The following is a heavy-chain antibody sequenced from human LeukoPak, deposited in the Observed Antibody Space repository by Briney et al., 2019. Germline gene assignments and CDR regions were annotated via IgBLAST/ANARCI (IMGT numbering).Heavy chain of an antibody. CDR1: GYTFTSYG. Sequence: GASVKVSCKASGYTFTSYGISWVRQAPGQGLEWMGWISAYNGNTNYAQKLQGRVTMTTDTSTSTAYMELRSLRSDDTAVYYCARAITLRFLEWLMAFDPWGQGTLVTVSS. V-gene: IGHV1-18*01. D-gene: IGHD3-3*01. CDR2: ISAYNGNT. J-gene: IGHJ5*02. CDR3: ARAITLRFLEWLMAFDP.